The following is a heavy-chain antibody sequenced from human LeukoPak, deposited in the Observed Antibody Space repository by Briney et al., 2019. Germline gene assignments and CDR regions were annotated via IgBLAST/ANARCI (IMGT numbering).Heavy chain of an antibody. Sequence: ASVKVSCKASGYTFTGYYMHWVRQAPGQGLEWMGWINPNRGGTNYAQKLQGRVTMTRVTTTSTAYMELSRLRSDDTAVYYCARDQRDRGYVLRCLVWSPPPSFAYGGQGTLATV. CDR1: GYTFTGYY. J-gene: IGHJ4*02. CDR3: ARDQRDRGYVLRCLVWSPPPSFAY. V-gene: IGHV1-2*02. CDR2: INPNRGGT. D-gene: IGHD3-3*01.